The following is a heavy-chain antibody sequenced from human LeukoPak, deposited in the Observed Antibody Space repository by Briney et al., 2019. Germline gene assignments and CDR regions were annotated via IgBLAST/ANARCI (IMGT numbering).Heavy chain of an antibody. CDR1: GGSISRHY. V-gene: IGHV4-59*11. Sequence: SETLSLTCTVSGGSISRHYWSWIRQTPGKGLEWIGYIHSIGTTNYNPSLKSRLTISIDTSKNQFSLKLSSVTAADTAVYYCARVLRYFDWLPDDAFDIWGQGTMVTVSS. D-gene: IGHD3-9*01. CDR3: ARVLRYFDWLPDDAFDI. CDR2: IHSIGTT. J-gene: IGHJ3*02.